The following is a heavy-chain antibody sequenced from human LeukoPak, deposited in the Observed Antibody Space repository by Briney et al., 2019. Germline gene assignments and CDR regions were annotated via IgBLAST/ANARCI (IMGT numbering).Heavy chain of an antibody. CDR3: AKVGCSSTSCPLFYYYYYMDV. CDR1: GITFSSYA. D-gene: IGHD2-2*01. CDR2: ISGSGGST. V-gene: IGHV3-23*01. Sequence: PGGSLRLSCAASGITFSSYAMSWVRQAPGKGLEWVSGISGSGGSTNHADSVKGRFTISRDNSKNTLYLQMNSLRAEDTAVYYCAKVGCSSTSCPLFYYYYYMDVWGKGTTVTVSS. J-gene: IGHJ6*03.